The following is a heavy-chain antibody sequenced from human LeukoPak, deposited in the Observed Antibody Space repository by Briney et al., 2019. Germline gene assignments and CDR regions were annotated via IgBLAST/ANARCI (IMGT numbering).Heavy chain of an antibody. Sequence: SETLSLTCAVYGGSFSGYYWSWIRQPPGKGLEWIGEINHSGSTNYNPSLKSRVTISVDTSKNQFSLKLSSVTAADTAVYYCASWETGDYYFDYWGQGTLVTVSS. CDR3: ASWETGDYYFDY. V-gene: IGHV4-34*01. D-gene: IGHD7-27*01. CDR2: INHSGST. J-gene: IGHJ4*02. CDR1: GGSFSGYY.